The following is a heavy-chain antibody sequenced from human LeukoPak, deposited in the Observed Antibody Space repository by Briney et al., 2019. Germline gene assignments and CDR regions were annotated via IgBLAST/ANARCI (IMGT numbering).Heavy chain of an antibody. CDR3: AKDGRNNFDY. D-gene: IGHD1-14*01. V-gene: IGHV3-11*01. Sequence: PGGSLRLSCTVSGFTFSDYYMSWVRQAPGKGLEWVSYISSSGSMLHYADSVEGRFTISRDNAKNSLYLQMNSLRAEDTALYYCAKDGRNNFDYWGLGTLVSVSS. CDR2: ISSSGSML. J-gene: IGHJ4*02. CDR1: GFTFSDYY.